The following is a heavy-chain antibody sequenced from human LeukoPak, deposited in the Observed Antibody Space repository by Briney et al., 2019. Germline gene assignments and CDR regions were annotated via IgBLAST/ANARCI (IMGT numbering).Heavy chain of an antibody. V-gene: IGHV4-61*01. Sequence: PSETLSLTCTVSGGSISSNTYHWSWIRQPPGKGLEWIGYMYYTGATSYNPSLKSRVTISLDTSKNQFSLKLHSVIAADTAVYYCARFRGSGWYYFDSWGQGTLVTVSS. CDR2: MYYTGAT. CDR1: GGSISSNTYH. CDR3: ARFRGSGWYYFDS. J-gene: IGHJ4*02. D-gene: IGHD6-19*01.